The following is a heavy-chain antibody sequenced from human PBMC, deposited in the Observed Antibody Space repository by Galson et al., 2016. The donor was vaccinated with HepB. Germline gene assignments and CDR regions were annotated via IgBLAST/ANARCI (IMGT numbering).Heavy chain of an antibody. CDR3: ARADDYHDTSLLGGEAFGV. CDR2: MNPNDGNT. Sequence: SVKVSCKASGYTFTNYDINWVRQATGQGLEWMGWMNPNDGNTGYAQKFQGRVTMTRSTSISTAYMELTTLRYEDTAVYYCARADDYHDTSLLGGEAFGVWGQGTMVTVAS. V-gene: IGHV1-8*01. D-gene: IGHD2-15*01. J-gene: IGHJ3*01. CDR1: GYTFTNYD.